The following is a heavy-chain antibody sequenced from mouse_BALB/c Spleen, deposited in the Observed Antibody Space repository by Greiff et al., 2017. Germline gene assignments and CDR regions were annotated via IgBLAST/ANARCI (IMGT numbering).Heavy chain of an antibody. D-gene: IGHD1-1*02. V-gene: IGHV1S126*01. CDR3: ARSGGSYAMDY. Sequence: QVQLKQSGPQLVRPGASVKISCKASGYSFTSYWMHWVKQRPGQGLEWIGMIDPSDSETRLNQKFKDKATLTVDKSSSTAYMQLSSPTSEDSAVYYCARSGGSYAMDYWGQGTSVTVSS. J-gene: IGHJ4*01. CDR2: IDPSDSET. CDR1: GYSFTSYW.